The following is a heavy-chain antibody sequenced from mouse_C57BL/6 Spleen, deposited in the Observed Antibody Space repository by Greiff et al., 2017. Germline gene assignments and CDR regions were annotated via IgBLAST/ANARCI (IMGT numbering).Heavy chain of an antibody. D-gene: IGHD2-4*01. J-gene: IGHJ3*01. Sequence: VQRVESGPELVKPGASVKISCKASGYSFTSYYIHWVKQRPGQGLEWIGWIYPGSGNTKYNEKFKGKATLTADTSSSTAYMQLSSLTSEDSAVYYCARMGAGYDYDGTWFAYWGQGTLVSVSA. CDR1: GYSFTSYY. CDR2: IYPGSGNT. CDR3: ARMGAGYDYDGTWFAY. V-gene: IGHV1-66*01.